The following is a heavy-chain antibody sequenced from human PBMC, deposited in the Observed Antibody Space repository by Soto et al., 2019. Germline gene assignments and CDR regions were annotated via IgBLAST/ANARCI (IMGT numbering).Heavy chain of an antibody. CDR1: GFSLSNARMG. J-gene: IGHJ6*02. CDR2: IFSNDEK. CDR3: ARITGDYDILTGYYYYYYGMDV. D-gene: IGHD3-9*01. V-gene: IGHV2-26*01. Sequence: QVTLKESGPVLVKPTETLTLTCTVSGFSLSNARMGVSWIRQPPGKALEWLAHIFSNDEKSYNTSLKSRLTISKDTSKSQVVLTMTNMDPVDTATYYCARITGDYDILTGYYYYYYGMDVWGQGTTVTVSS.